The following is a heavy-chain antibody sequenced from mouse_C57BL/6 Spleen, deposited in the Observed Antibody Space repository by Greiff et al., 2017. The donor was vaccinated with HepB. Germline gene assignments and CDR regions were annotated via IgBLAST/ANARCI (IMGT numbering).Heavy chain of an antibody. J-gene: IGHJ2*01. D-gene: IGHD2-4*01. CDR3: ARSQIYYDYDGSWFDY. Sequence: SGPVLVKPGASVKMSCKASGYTFTDYYMNWVKQSHGKSLEWIGVINPYNGGTSYNQKFKGKATLTVDKSSSTAYMELNSLTSEDSAVYYCARSQIYYDYDGSWFDYWGQGTTLTVSS. CDR2: INPYNGGT. V-gene: IGHV1-19*01. CDR1: GYTFTDYY.